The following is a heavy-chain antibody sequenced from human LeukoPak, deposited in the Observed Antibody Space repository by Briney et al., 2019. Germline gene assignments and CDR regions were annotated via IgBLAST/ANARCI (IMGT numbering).Heavy chain of an antibody. D-gene: IGHD1-26*01. CDR1: AYSISVGRE. V-gene: IGHV4-38-2*02. Sequence: SDTLSLTCTVSAYSISVGREWGMIRQPPGKGLEWIGRIYRSGTTYYNPSLKSRVTMSVDTSNNQFSLKLTSVTAADTAMYYCSRLSHVAGAPKVSWFDPWGQGTLVTVSS. CDR3: SRLSHVAGAPKVSWFDP. CDR2: IYRSGTT. J-gene: IGHJ5*02.